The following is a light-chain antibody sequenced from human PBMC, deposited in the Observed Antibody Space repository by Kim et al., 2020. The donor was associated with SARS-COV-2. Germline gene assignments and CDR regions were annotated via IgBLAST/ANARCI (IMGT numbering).Light chain of an antibody. CDR3: SSYTSSGTWV. V-gene: IGLV2-18*02. CDR2: EVT. CDR1: SSDVGAYNR. J-gene: IGLJ3*02. Sequence: GQSVTISCPGTSSDVGAYNRVSWYQQPPGTVPKLMIYEVTTRPSGVPDRFSGSKSGTTASLTISGLQAEDEADYYCSSYTSSGTWVFGGGTQLTVL.